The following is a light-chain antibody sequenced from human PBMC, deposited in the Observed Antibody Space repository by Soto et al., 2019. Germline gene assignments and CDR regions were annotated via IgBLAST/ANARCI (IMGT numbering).Light chain of an antibody. CDR2: AAS. CDR3: QQYNRCPFP. J-gene: IGKJ2*01. CDR1: QPVSSH. V-gene: IGKV3-15*01. Sequence: EIVMTQSPATLSVSPGEGATLSCRANQPVSSHLAWYQHKPGQAPRLLIHAASTRAPGVPVRFSGSGSGTEFTLTISSLQAEDVADYYCQQYNRCPFPFGQGTKLEIK.